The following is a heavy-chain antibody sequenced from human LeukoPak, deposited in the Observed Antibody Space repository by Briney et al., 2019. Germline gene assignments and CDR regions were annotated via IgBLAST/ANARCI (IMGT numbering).Heavy chain of an antibody. D-gene: IGHD3-10*01. Sequence: PSETLSVTCAVYGGSFSGYYWGCIRQPPGKGLEWIGEINHSGSTNYNPSLKSRVTISVDTSKNQFSLKLSPVTAADTAVYYCARGLYGSLGSGSYYIPGMDVWGKGTTVTASS. CDR3: ARGLYGSLGSGSYYIPGMDV. J-gene: IGHJ6*04. CDR2: INHSGST. CDR1: GGSFSGYY. V-gene: IGHV4-34*01.